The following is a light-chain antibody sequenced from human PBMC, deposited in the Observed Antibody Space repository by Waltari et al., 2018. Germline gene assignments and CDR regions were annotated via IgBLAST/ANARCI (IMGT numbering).Light chain of an antibody. V-gene: IGLV1-51*02. CDR1: HSNIGNNY. CDR3: GTWDSSLSGAV. CDR2: EDR. Sequence: QSVLTQPPSVSAAPGQRVTISCSGGHSNIGNNYVSWYRQFPGTAPKLLIYEDRELPPWVPGRFSGSKAGTSATLDITGLQAGDEADYYCGTWDSSLSGAVFGGGTHLTVL. J-gene: IGLJ7*01.